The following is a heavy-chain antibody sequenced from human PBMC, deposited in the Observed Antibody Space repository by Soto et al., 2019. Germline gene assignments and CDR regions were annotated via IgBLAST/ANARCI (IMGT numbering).Heavy chain of an antibody. D-gene: IGHD6-19*01. Sequence: VQLVESGGGVVQPGRSLRLSCAASGFTFSDYDMHWVRQAPGKGLEWVAVVFNDGRNTHYADSVKGRFTISRDSSKNTVSLEMTSLRAEDTAVYYCAKGGRQWLVTSDFNYWGQGALVTVSS. CDR2: VFNDGRNT. CDR1: GFTFSDYD. J-gene: IGHJ4*02. CDR3: AKGGRQWLVTSDFNY. V-gene: IGHV3-30*18.